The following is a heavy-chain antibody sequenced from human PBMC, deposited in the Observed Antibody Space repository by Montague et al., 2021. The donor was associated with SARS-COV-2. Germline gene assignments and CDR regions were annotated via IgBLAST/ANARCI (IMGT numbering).Heavy chain of an antibody. D-gene: IGHD6-25*01. V-gene: IGHV4-59*12. CDR3: ARVFRGQRLAFDF. CDR1: GSSITSYY. Sequence: SETLSLTCTVSGSSITSYYWSWIRQAPGKGLEWIAYIYYSGSASYNPSLRSRVTMSVDTSTNQFSLRLNSVTAADTAVYYCARVFRGQRLAFDFWGQGALVIVSS. CDR2: IYYSGSA. J-gene: IGHJ4*02.